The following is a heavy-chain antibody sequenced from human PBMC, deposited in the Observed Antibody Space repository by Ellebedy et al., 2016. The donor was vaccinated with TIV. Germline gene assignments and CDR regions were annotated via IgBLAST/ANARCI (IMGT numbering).Heavy chain of an antibody. V-gene: IGHV1-3*01. D-gene: IGHD1-1*01. J-gene: IGHJ6*03. CDR1: GYTFTSYA. CDR3: ARRNEDYYYMDV. Sequence: ASVKVSCXASGYTFTSYAMHWVRQAPGQRLEWMGWINAGNGNTKYSQKFQGRVTITRDTSASTAYMELSSLRSEDTAVYYCARRNEDYYYMDVWGKGTTVTVSS. CDR2: INAGNGNT.